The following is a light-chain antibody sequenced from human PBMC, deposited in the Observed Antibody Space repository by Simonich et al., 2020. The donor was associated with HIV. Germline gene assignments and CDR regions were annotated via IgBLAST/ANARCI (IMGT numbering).Light chain of an antibody. CDR1: SGHSRYD. CDR3: QTWGAGAGANWV. CDR2: VDMDGSH. V-gene: IGLV4-69*01. Sequence: QLVLTQSPSASASLGASVRLTCTLSSGHSRYDIAWHQQQPEKGPRFLLRVDMDGSHSKGDGIPDRFSGSSYGAERYLTISSLESEDEADYYCQTWGAGAGANWVFGGGTKLTVL. J-gene: IGLJ3*02.